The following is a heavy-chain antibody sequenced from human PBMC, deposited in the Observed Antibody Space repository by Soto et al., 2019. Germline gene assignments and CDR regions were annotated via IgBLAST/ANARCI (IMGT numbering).Heavy chain of an antibody. CDR2: ISAYNGNT. J-gene: IGHJ6*02. Sequence: ASVKVSCKASGYTFTSYGISWVRQAPGQGLEWMGWISAYNGNTNYAQKLQGRVTMTTDTSTSTAYMEQRSLRSDDTAVYYCARDKWHNWNCVDYYYYGLDVWGQGTTVTVSS. CDR1: GYTFTSYG. V-gene: IGHV1-18*01. D-gene: IGHD1-7*01. CDR3: ARDKWHNWNCVDYYYYGLDV.